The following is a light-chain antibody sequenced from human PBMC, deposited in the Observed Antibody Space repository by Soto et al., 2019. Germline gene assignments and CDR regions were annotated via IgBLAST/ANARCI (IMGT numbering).Light chain of an antibody. CDR2: KAS. J-gene: IGKJ1*01. CDR1: QTISSW. V-gene: IGKV1-5*03. Sequence: DIQMTQSPSTLSGSLEDRVTINCRASQTISSWLAWYQQKPGKAPKLLIYKASTLKSGVPSRFSGSGSGTEFTLTISSLQPDDFATYYCQHYNSYSEAFGQGTKVDIK. CDR3: QHYNSYSEA.